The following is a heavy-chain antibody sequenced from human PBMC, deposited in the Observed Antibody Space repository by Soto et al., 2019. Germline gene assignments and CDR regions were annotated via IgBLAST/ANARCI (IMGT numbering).Heavy chain of an antibody. CDR2: ISNDGSNK. Sequence: PGGSLRLSCAASGFTFSIYTMHWVRQAPGKGLEWVAVISNDGSNKYYADSVKGRFTISRDNSKNTLYLQMNSLRAEDTAVYYCARAYEGDYFDYWGQGTLVTVSS. J-gene: IGHJ4*02. CDR1: GFTFSIYT. CDR3: ARAYEGDYFDY. D-gene: IGHD3-16*01. V-gene: IGHV3-30-3*01.